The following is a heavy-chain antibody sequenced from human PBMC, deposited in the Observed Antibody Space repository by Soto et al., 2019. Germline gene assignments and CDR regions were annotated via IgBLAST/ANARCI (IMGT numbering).Heavy chain of an antibody. D-gene: IGHD6-6*01. CDR3: EGRYRSSSDY. CDR1: GGTISSYA. CDR2: IIPMCGTP. Sequence: QVQLVQSGAEVKKPGSSVKVSCKASGGTISSYAISWVRQAPGQGLEWMGGIIPMCGTPNYAQKFQGRVTITADESPSTVYMELSSLRSEDTAVYYCEGRYRSSSDYWGQGTLVTVSS. J-gene: IGHJ4*02. V-gene: IGHV1-69*12.